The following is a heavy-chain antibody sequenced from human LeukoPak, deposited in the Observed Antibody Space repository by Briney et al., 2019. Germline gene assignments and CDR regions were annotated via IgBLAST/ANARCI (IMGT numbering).Heavy chain of an antibody. CDR1: GGSITSFY. CDR3: ARLGYNYGFAP. D-gene: IGHD5-18*01. Sequence: KPSETLSLTCAVSGGSITSFYWSWIRQPPGKGLEYIGHIYQSGTTNYNPSLRSRVTLSIDTSKNHFSLRLTSLTAADTAVYFCARLGYNYGFAPWGQGTLVTVSS. J-gene: IGHJ5*02. V-gene: IGHV4-59*08. CDR2: IYQSGTT.